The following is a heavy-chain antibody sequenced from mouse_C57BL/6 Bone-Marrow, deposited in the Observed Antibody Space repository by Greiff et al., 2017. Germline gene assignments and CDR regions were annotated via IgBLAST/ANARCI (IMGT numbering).Heavy chain of an antibody. CDR1: GFTFSSYA. Sequence: DVQLVESGGGLVKPGGSLKLSCAASGFTFSSYAMSWVRQTPEKRLEWVATISDGGSYTYYPDNVKGRFTISRDNAKNNLYLQMSHLKSEDTAMYYCARGGGYYYAMDYWGQGTSVTVSS. V-gene: IGHV5-4*01. CDR3: ARGGGYYYAMDY. CDR2: ISDGGSYT. D-gene: IGHD2-2*01. J-gene: IGHJ4*01.